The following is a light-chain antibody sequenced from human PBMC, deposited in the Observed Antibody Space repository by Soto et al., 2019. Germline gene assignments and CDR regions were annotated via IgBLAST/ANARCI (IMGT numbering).Light chain of an antibody. J-gene: IGKJ5*01. V-gene: IGKV3D-20*02. Sequence: IVLTQSPATLSLSPGERATLSCRASQSVSNNYLAWYQQKPGQAPRLLIYGASNRATGLPARFSGSGSGTEFTLTISSLQSEDFAVYYCQQRSNWPITFGQGTRLEIK. CDR2: GAS. CDR3: QQRSNWPIT. CDR1: QSVSNNY.